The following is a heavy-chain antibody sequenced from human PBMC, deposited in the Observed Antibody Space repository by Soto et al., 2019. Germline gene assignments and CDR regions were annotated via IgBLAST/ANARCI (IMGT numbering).Heavy chain of an antibody. CDR3: ARSVEGHFDY. CDR2: ITSDTKTI. CDR1: GFRFSIYS. J-gene: IGHJ4*02. Sequence: ESGGALVQRGGSLTLSCAASGFRFSIYSMNWVRQAPGKGLEWSAYITSDTKTIKYAESVKGRFTISRDNAKTSVYLQMDNLSDEDTAVYYCARSVEGHFDYWGQGTVVTVSS. D-gene: IGHD6-19*01. V-gene: IGHV3-48*02.